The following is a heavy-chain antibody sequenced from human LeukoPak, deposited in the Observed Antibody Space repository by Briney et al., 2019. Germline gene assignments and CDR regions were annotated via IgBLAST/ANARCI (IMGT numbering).Heavy chain of an antibody. CDR3: ARRGYDGSSPRDYFQY. D-gene: IGHD3-22*01. J-gene: IGHJ4*02. Sequence: PGGSLRLSCAASGFTFSSYVMSWVRQAPGKGLEWVASIDNSGGFTPYAESVKGRFTISRDNSKNTLYLQMSSLRADDTALYYCARRGYDGSSPRDYFQYWGQGTLVTVSS. V-gene: IGHV3-23*01. CDR2: IDNSGGFT. CDR1: GFTFSSYV.